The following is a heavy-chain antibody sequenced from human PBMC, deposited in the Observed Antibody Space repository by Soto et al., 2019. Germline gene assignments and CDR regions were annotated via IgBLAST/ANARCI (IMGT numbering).Heavy chain of an antibody. CDR3: ARSYSSGWEFDY. D-gene: IGHD6-19*01. J-gene: IGHJ4*02. V-gene: IGHV3-11*01. Sequence: PGGSLRLSCAASGFIFSDYYMTWIRQAPGKGLEWVSYISSSGSTIYYADSVKGRFTVSRDNAQNSLSLKLNSLRVEDTAVYYCARSYSSGWEFDYWGQGTQVTVSS. CDR1: GFIFSDYY. CDR2: ISSSGSTI.